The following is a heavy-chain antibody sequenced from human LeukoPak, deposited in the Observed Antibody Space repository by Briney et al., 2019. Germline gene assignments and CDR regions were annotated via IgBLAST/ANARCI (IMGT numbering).Heavy chain of an antibody. Sequence: SETLSLTCTVSGGSISSYYWSWIRQPAGKGLEWIGRIYTSGSTNYNPSLKSRVTMSVDTSKNQFSLKLSSVTAADTAVYYCAKDPRPYYYYYMDVWGKGTTVTVSS. CDR3: AKDPRPYYYYYMDV. CDR2: IYTSGST. J-gene: IGHJ6*03. V-gene: IGHV4-4*07. CDR1: GGSISSYY.